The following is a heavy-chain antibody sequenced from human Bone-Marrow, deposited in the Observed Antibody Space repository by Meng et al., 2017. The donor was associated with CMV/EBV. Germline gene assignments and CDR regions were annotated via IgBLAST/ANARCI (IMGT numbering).Heavy chain of an antibody. CDR1: GGSISSSSYY. CDR2: IYYSGST. J-gene: IGHJ4*02. D-gene: IGHD6-19*01. Sequence: SETLSLTCTVSGGSISSSSYYWGWIRQPPGKGLEWIGSIYYSGSTYYNPSLKSRVTISVDTSKNQFSLKLSSVTAADTAVYYCARRSFIAVAAGGYFFDYWGQGTLVTFSS. V-gene: IGHV4-39*01. CDR3: ARRSFIAVAAGGYFFDY.